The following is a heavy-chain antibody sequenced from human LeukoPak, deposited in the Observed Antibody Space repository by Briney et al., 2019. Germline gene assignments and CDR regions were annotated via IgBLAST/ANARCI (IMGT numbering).Heavy chain of an antibody. CDR2: ISSSSSYI. CDR1: GFTFSSYS. V-gene: IGHV3-21*01. J-gene: IGHJ6*02. D-gene: IGHD3-10*01. Sequence: PGGSLRLSCAASGFTFSSYSMNWVRQAPGKGLEWVSSISSSSSYIYYADSVKGRFTISRDNAKNSLYLQMNSLRAEDTAVYYCARATEITMVRGVIITFGTHMDVWGQGTTVTVSS. CDR3: ARATEITMVRGVIITFGTHMDV.